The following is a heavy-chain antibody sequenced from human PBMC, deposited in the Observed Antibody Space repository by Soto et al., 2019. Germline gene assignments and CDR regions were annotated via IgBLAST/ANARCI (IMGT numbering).Heavy chain of an antibody. CDR1: GFTFDDYT. CDR3: AKDLGEEAAAGTIDY. Sequence: EVQLVESGGVVVQPGGSLRLSCAASGFTFDDYTMHWVRQAPGKGLEWVSLISWDGGSTYYADSVKGRFTISRDNSKNSLYLQMNSLRTEDTALYYCAKDLGEEAAAGTIDYWGQGTLATVSS. V-gene: IGHV3-43*01. D-gene: IGHD6-13*01. CDR2: ISWDGGST. J-gene: IGHJ4*02.